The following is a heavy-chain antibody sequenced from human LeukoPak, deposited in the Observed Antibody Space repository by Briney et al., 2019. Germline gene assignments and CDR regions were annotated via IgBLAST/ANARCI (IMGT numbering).Heavy chain of an antibody. CDR2: ISSSGSTI. D-gene: IGHD3-3*01. Sequence: PGGSLRLSCAASGFTFSDYYMSWIRQAPGKGLEWVSYISSSGSTIYYADSVKGRFTISRDNAKNSLYLQMNSLRAEDTAVYYCAKESDFWSGYHDYWGQGTLVTVSS. V-gene: IGHV3-11*01. CDR1: GFTFSDYY. CDR3: AKESDFWSGYHDY. J-gene: IGHJ4*02.